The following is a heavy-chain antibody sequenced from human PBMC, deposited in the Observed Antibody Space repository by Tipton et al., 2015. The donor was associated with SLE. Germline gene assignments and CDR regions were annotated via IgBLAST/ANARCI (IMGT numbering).Heavy chain of an antibody. D-gene: IGHD6-19*01. CDR2: MFYSGST. CDR3: ARVSSGWFCFDN. J-gene: IGHJ4*02. V-gene: IGHV4-59*01. CDR1: GGSMTNFY. Sequence: TLSLTCTVSGGSMTNFYWSWIRQPQGKGLEWIGYMFYSGSTDYNPSLKSRVTISGDTSKNQFSMRLNSVTAADTAVYYCARVSSGWFCFDNWGPGTPVTVSS.